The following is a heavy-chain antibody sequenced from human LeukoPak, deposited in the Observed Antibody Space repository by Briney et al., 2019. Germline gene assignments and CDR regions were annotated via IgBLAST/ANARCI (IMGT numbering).Heavy chain of an antibody. D-gene: IGHD3-9*01. CDR1: GFTFSSYA. CDR3: ARLHYDVSTGPFDY. V-gene: IGHV3-30*14. Sequence: PGRSLRLSCAASGFTFSSYAMHWVRQAPGKGLEWVAVISYDGSNKYYADSVKGRFTISRDNSKNTLWLQMNSLRAEDTAVYYCARLHYDVSTGPFDYWGQGTLVTVSP. J-gene: IGHJ4*02. CDR2: ISYDGSNK.